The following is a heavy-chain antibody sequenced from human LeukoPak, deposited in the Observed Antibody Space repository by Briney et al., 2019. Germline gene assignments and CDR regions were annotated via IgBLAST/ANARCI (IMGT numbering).Heavy chain of an antibody. CDR1: GGSFSGYY. CDR3: ARVTGYVMEDYFDY. J-gene: IGHJ4*02. CDR2: IYYSGST. D-gene: IGHD6-13*01. V-gene: IGHV4-59*01. Sequence: SETLCLTCAVYGGSFSGYYWSWIRQPPGKGLEWIGYIYYSGSTNYNPSLKSRVTISVDTSKNQFSLRLSSVTAADTAVYYCARVTGYVMEDYFDYWGQGTLVTVSS.